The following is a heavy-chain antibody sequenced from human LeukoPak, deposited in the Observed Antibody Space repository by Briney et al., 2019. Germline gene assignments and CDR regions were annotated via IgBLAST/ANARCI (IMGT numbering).Heavy chain of an antibody. J-gene: IGHJ4*02. CDR2: ISSNGGST. CDR3: VKDTAAWSAYLDY. D-gene: IGHD6-13*01. Sequence: GGSLRLSCSASGFTFSSYAMHWVRQAPGKGLEYVSAISSNGGSTYYADSVKGRFTISRDNSKNTLYLQMSSLRAEDTAVYYCVKDTAAWSAYLDYWGQGTLVTVSS. V-gene: IGHV3-64D*09. CDR1: GFTFSSYA.